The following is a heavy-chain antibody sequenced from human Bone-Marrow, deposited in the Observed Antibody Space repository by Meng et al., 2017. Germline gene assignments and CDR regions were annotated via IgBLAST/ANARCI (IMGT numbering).Heavy chain of an antibody. CDR1: GYTFTGYY. D-gene: IGHD3-10*01. J-gene: IGHJ4*02. CDR3: ARSRGSGSYSDY. V-gene: IGHV1-2*02. Sequence: ASVKVSCKASGYTFTGYYMHWVRQAPGQGLEWMGWINPNSGGTDYAQKFRGRVTMTRDTSISTAYMELSRLRSDDTAVYYCARSRGSGSYSDYWGQGTLVTVSS. CDR2: INPNSGGT.